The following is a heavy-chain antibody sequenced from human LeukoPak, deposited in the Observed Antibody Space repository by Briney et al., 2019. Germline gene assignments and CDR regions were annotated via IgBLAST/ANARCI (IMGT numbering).Heavy chain of an antibody. CDR3: ARVTITMVRGWFDP. J-gene: IGHJ5*02. CDR1: GGSFSGYY. CDR2: VNHSGST. D-gene: IGHD3-10*01. V-gene: IGHV4-34*01. Sequence: KPSETLSLTCAVYGGSFSGYYWSWIRQPPGKGLEWIGEVNHSGSTNYNPSLKSRVTISVDTSKNQFSLKLSSVTAADTAVYYCARVTITMVRGWFDPWGQGTLVTVSS.